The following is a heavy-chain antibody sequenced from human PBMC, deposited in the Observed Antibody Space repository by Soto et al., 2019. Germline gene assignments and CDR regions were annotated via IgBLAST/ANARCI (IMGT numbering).Heavy chain of an antibody. CDR2: IRSKAYGGTA. CDR1: GFTFGDYA. J-gene: IGHJ4*02. Sequence: GGSLRLSCTASGFTFGDYAMSWVRQAPGKGLEWVGFIRSKAYGGTAEYAASVKGRFTISRDDSKSIAYLQMNSLKTEDSAVYCCTREDLGRKYYFDYWGQGTLVTVSS. V-gene: IGHV3-49*04. CDR3: TREDLGRKYYFDY. D-gene: IGHD3-3*01.